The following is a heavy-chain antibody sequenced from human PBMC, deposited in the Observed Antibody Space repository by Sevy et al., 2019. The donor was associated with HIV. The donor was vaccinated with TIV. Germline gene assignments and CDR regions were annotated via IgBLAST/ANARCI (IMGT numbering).Heavy chain of an antibody. CDR2: TYYRSEWYT. CDR1: GDSVSSNSAA. D-gene: IGHD1-7*01. J-gene: IGHJ6*02. V-gene: IGHV6-1*01. CDR3: AVSTRAGTTIRPPYYYYYGMDV. Sequence: SQTLSLTCAISGDSVSSNSAAWNWIRQSPSRGLEWLGRTYYRSEWYTDYAVSVKSRITINPDTSKNQFSLQLNSVTPEDTAVYYCAVSTRAGTTIRPPYYYYYGMDVWGQGTTVTVSS.